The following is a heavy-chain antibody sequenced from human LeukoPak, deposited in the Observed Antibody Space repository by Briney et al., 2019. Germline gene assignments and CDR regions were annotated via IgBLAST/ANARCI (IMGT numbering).Heavy chain of an antibody. CDR3: ARGLGYSYGFFDY. Sequence: PGGSLRLSCAASGFNFSSYGMHWVRQAPGKGLEWVAVIWYDGSNKYYADSVKGRFTISRDNSKNTLYLQMNSLRAEDTAVYYCARGLGYSYGFFDYWGQGTLVTVSS. CDR2: IWYDGSNK. CDR1: GFNFSSYG. J-gene: IGHJ4*02. D-gene: IGHD5-18*01. V-gene: IGHV3-33*01.